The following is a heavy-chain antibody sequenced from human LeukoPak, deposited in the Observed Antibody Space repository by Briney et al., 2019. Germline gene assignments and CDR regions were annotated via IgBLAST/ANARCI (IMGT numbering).Heavy chain of an antibody. D-gene: IGHD6-19*01. J-gene: IGHJ5*02. Sequence: ASVKVSCKASGYTFRNYGITWLRQAAGQGLDWMGWISPYNGNTRYAQKVQDRVTMTTDTSTSTAYMELRSLRSDDTAVYYCTRGGSSGPEGWFDPWAQGTLVTVSS. V-gene: IGHV1-18*01. CDR3: TRGGSSGPEGWFDP. CDR2: ISPYNGNT. CDR1: GYTFRNYG.